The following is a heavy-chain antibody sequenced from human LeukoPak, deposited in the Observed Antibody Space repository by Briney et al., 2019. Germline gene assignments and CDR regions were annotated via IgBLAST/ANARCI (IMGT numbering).Heavy chain of an antibody. CDR1: GYTFTSYA. V-gene: IGHV1-3*01. Sequence: ASVKVSCKASGYTFTSYAMHWVRQAPGQRLEWMGWINAGNGNTKYSQKFQGRVTTTRDTSASTAYMELSSLRSEDTAVYYCARDGGETLHFDYWGQGTLVTVSS. CDR2: INAGNGNT. D-gene: IGHD2-21*01. J-gene: IGHJ4*02. CDR3: ARDGGETLHFDY.